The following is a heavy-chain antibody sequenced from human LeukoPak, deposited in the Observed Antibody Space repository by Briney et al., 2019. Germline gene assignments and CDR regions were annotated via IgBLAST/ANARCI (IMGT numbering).Heavy chain of an antibody. Sequence: GGSLRLSCAVSGFTLTDHGVSWVRQAPGKGLEWVSIITGTGGKYYGDSVKGRFVLSRDNSKNTVYMQMSSLRAEDTATYYCAKDYCRDGNCPFPFLDSWGQGTQVTVSS. CDR2: ITGTGGK. D-gene: IGHD2-15*01. V-gene: IGHV3-23*01. CDR1: GFTLTDHG. CDR3: AKDYCRDGNCPFPFLDS. J-gene: IGHJ4*02.